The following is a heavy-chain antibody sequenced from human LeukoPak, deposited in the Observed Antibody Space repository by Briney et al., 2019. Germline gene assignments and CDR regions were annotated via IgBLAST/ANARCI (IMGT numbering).Heavy chain of an antibody. D-gene: IGHD6-6*01. CDR1: GYTFTDFY. J-gene: IGHJ4*02. CDR2: VNPNSGGT. V-gene: IGHV1-2*02. Sequence: GASVKVSCKASGYTFTDFYMHWVRQAPGRGLEWMGWVNPNSGGTHYAQEFQGRVTMTRDTSISTAYMELRSLRSNDTAVYYCAREHSSSPTFDYWGQGTLVTVSS. CDR3: AREHSSSPTFDY.